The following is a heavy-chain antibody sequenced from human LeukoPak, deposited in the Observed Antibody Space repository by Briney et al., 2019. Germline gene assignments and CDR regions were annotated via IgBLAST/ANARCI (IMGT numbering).Heavy chain of an antibody. J-gene: IGHJ4*02. D-gene: IGHD1-1*01. CDR1: RYIFTGNW. CDR3: AREMRPATTTLVAY. Sequence: ASVQDSCKTSRYIFTGNWIHWVRQAPGQGLEWMGFINPNSGNTNYAQKFQGRVTMTRDMSISTAYLELSSLTSDDTAVYYCAREMRPATTTLVAYWGQGTLVTVSS. CDR2: INPNSGNT. V-gene: IGHV1-2*02.